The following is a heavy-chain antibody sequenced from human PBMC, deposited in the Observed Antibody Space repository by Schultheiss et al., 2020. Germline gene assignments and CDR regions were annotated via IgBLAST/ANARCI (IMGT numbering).Heavy chain of an antibody. V-gene: IGHV3-11*01. J-gene: IGHJ4*02. CDR2: ISSSGSTI. CDR3: AKAQESYYDTSGSDC. Sequence: GGSLRLSCAASGFTFTDHYMGWIRQIPGKGLEWVSYISSSGSTIYYADSVKGRFTISRDNVKNSLYLQMNSLRTEDTALYYCAKAQESYYDTSGSDCWGQGTLVTVSS. CDR1: GFTFTDHY. D-gene: IGHD3-22*01.